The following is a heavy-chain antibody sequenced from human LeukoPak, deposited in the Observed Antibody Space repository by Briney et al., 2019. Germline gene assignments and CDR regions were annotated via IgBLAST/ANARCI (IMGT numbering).Heavy chain of an antibody. D-gene: IGHD3-10*01. V-gene: IGHV1-69*04. CDR1: GGTFSSYA. CDR3: ARGEGYYYGSGSYHSDYYYGMDV. Sequence: ASVKVSCKASGGTFSSYAISWVRQAPGQGLEWMGRIIPILGIANYAQKFQGRVTITADKSTSTAYMELSSLRSEDTAVYYCARGEGYYYGSGSYHSDYYYGMDVWGQGTTVTVSS. CDR2: IIPILGIA. J-gene: IGHJ6*02.